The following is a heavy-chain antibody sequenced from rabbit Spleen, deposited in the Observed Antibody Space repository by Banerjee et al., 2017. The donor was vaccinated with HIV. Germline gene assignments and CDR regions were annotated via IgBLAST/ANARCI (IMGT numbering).Heavy chain of an antibody. CDR2: INASTGKP. CDR3: ARDAAGREDFNL. V-gene: IGHV1S45*01. D-gene: IGHD4-2*01. J-gene: IGHJ4*01. CDR1: GFSFSERDV. Sequence: QEQLVESGGGLVQPEGSLTLTCKASGFSFSERDVMCWVRQAPGKGLEWIACINASTGKPVYATWASGRFTISRTSSTTVTLRMTSLTAADRATYFCARDAAGREDFNLWGQGTLVTVS.